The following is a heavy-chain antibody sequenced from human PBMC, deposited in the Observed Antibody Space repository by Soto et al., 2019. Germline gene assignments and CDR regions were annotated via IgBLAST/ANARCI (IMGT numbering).Heavy chain of an antibody. CDR2: ISGSGGST. J-gene: IGHJ4*02. CDR1: GFTFSSYA. Sequence: EVQLLESGGGLVQPGGSLRLSCAASGFTFSSYAMNWVRQAPGKGLEWVSVISGSGGSTYYADSVKGRFTISRDNSKNTVYRQMNSLRAEDTAVYYCASRSSGWYFDYWGQGTLVTVSS. V-gene: IGHV3-23*01. D-gene: IGHD6-19*01. CDR3: ASRSSGWYFDY.